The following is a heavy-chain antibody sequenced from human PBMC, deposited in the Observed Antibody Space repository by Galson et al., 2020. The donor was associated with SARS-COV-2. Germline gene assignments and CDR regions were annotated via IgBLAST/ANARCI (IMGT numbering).Heavy chain of an antibody. D-gene: IGHD2-8*01. CDR3: ARGGGCTNGVCPDY. J-gene: IGHJ4*02. CDR2: IYHSGST. V-gene: IGHV4-38-2*02. CDR1: GYSISSGYY. Sequence: SQTLSLTCTVSGYSISSGYYWGWIRQPPGKGLEWIGSIYHSGSTYYNPSLKGRVTISVDTSKNQFSLKLSSVTAADTAVYYCARGGGCTNGVCPDYWGQGTLVTVSS.